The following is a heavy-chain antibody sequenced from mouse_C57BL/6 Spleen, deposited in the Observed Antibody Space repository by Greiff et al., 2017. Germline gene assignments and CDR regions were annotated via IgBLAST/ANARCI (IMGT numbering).Heavy chain of an antibody. J-gene: IGHJ2*01. CDR1: GYSFTGYY. CDR2: INPSTGGT. Sequence: VHVKQSGPELVKPGASVKISCKASGYSFTGYYMNWVKQSPEKSLEWIGEINPSTGGTTYNQKFKAKATLTVDKSSSTAYMQLKSLTSEDSAVYYCARGSNYDYFDYWGQGTTLTVSS. V-gene: IGHV1-42*01. CDR3: ARGSNYDYFDY. D-gene: IGHD2-5*01.